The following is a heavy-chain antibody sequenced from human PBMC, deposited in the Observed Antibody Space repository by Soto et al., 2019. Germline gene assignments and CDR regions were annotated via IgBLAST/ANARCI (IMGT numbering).Heavy chain of an antibody. V-gene: IGHV3-23*01. Sequence: GSLRLSCAASGFTFSSYAMSWVRQAPGKGLEWVSAISGSGGSTYYADSVKGRFTISRDNSKNTLYLQMNSLRAEDTAVYYCAKVKGYSSSWYPMEYWGQGTLVTVSS. CDR3: AKVKGYSSSWYPMEY. CDR1: GFTFSSYA. CDR2: ISGSGGST. J-gene: IGHJ4*02. D-gene: IGHD6-13*01.